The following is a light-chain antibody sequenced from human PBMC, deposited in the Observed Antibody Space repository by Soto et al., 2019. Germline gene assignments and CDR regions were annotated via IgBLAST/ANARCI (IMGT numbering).Light chain of an antibody. Sequence: QYALTQPASVSGSPGQSITISCTGTTRDVGGYNYVSWYQQHPGKAPKLMIYDVSNRPSGVSNRFSGSKSGNTASLTISGLQAEDEADYYCSSYTSSSTRVFGGGTKLTVL. V-gene: IGLV2-14*01. CDR3: SSYTSSSTRV. CDR2: DVS. J-gene: IGLJ2*01. CDR1: TRDVGGYNY.